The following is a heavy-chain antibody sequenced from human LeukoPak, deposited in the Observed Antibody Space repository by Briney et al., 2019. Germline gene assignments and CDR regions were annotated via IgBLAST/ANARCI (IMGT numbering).Heavy chain of an antibody. J-gene: IGHJ4*02. D-gene: IGHD3-10*01. CDR3: ARMSTYGSYYYFDY. Sequence: SETLSLTCTVSGGSISSTNYYWGWIRQPPGKGLEWIGSISYSGSTHYNPSLKSRVTISVDTSKNQISLKLNSVTAVDTAIYYCARMSTYGSYYYFDYWGRGSLVTVSS. V-gene: IGHV4-39*01. CDR1: GGSISSTNYY. CDR2: ISYSGST.